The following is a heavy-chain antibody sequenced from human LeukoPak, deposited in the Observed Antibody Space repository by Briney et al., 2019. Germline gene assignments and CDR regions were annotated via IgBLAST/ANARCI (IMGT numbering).Heavy chain of an antibody. CDR1: GFTVSSAY. CDR3: AKTRPLDSSSWSHGDY. V-gene: IGHV3-53*01. CDR2: IYSDGKV. D-gene: IGHD6-13*01. J-gene: IGHJ4*02. Sequence: GGSLRLSCAASGFTVSSAYMSWVRQTPGKGLEWVSVIYSDGKVYYIDSVKGRFTISRDTSKNTVYLQMNSLRVEDTAVYYCAKTRPLDSSSWSHGDYWGQGTLVTVSS.